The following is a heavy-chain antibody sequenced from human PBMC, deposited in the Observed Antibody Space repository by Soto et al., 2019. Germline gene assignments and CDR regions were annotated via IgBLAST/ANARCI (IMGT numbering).Heavy chain of an antibody. CDR3: ARGGITAVRNYYFDH. D-gene: IGHD1-20*01. J-gene: IGHJ4*02. V-gene: IGHV4-4*02. Sequence: QVQLQESGPGQVKPSGTLSLNCKVSGDSISSSEWWSWGRQPPGKGLEWIAEIHHSGPTNYNPSLQSRVTITVDKSKNQLSLRLSTVTAADTAVYYCARGGITAVRNYYFDHWGQGTLVTVSS. CDR2: IHHSGPT. CDR1: GDSISSSEW.